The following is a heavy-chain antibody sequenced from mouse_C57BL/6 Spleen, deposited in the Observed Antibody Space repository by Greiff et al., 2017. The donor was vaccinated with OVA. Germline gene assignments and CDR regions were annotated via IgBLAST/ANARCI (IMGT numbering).Heavy chain of an antibody. CDR1: GFSLTSYA. J-gene: IGHJ3*01. CDR3: ARANDGYLAWFAY. CDR2: IWTGGST. D-gene: IGHD2-3*01. Sequence: VQGVESGPGLVAPSQSLSITCTVSGFSLTSYAISWVRQPPGKGLEWLGVIWTGGSTNYNSALKSRLSISKDNSKSQVFLKMNSLQTDDTARYYCARANDGYLAWFAYWGQGTLVTVSA. V-gene: IGHV2-9-1*01.